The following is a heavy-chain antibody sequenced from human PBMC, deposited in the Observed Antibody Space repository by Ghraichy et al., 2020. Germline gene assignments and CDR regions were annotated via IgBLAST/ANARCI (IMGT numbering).Heavy chain of an antibody. V-gene: IGHV4-4*07. CDR2: IYTSGST. Sequence: SETLSLTCTVSGGSISSYYWSWIRQPAGKGLEWIGRIYTSGSTNYNPSLKSRVTMSVDTSKNQFSLKLSSVTAADTAVYYCARDSGDPDYYDSSGRYATWGQGTLVTVSS. CDR3: ARDSGDPDYYDSSGRYAT. J-gene: IGHJ4*02. CDR1: GGSISSYY. D-gene: IGHD3-22*01.